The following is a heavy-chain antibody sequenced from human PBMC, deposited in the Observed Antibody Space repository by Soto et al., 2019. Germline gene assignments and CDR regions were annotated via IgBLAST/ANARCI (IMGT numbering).Heavy chain of an antibody. Sequence: SESGGGLVQPGGSLRLSCAASGLTVSSSAMTWVRQAPGKGLEWISSITGDGKATYYADSVKGRFTISKDISTNTLFLQMNSLRGVDTATYYCARITRSWGQGTRVTVSS. CDR3: ARITRS. CDR1: GLTVSSSA. D-gene: IGHD1-1*01. J-gene: IGHJ5*02. V-gene: IGHV3-23*01. CDR2: ITGDGKAT.